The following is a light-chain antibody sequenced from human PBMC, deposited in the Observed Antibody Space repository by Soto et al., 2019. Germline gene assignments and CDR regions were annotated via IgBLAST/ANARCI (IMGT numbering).Light chain of an antibody. V-gene: IGKV1-12*01. J-gene: IGKJ5*01. CDR2: AAS. CDR1: QGISSW. Sequence: DILMTQSPATVSASVGEIATLSCRASQGISSWLAWYQQKPGKAPKLLIYAASSLQSGVPSRFSGSGSGTDFTLTISSLQPEDFATYYCQQANSFPITFGQGTRLDIK. CDR3: QQANSFPIT.